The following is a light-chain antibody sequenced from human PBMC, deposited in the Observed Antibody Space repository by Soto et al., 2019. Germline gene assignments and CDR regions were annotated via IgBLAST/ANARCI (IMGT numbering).Light chain of an antibody. CDR2: DAS. Sequence: DIQMTQSPSTLSASVGDRVTITGRASQRISSWLAWYQQRPGKAPKLLIYDASSLQSGVPSRFSGSGSGTEFTRTISSLQPDDFATYYCQQYNSYSPALGQGTKVEIK. CDR1: QRISSW. V-gene: IGKV1-5*01. J-gene: IGKJ1*01. CDR3: QQYNSYSPA.